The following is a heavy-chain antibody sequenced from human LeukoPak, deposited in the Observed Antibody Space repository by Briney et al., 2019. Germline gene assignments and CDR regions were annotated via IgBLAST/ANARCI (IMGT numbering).Heavy chain of an antibody. V-gene: IGHV4-4*07. Sequence: SETLSLTCSVSGASISSYYWSWVRQPAGKGLEWIGRIYISGTTKHNPSLKSRVTMAVDTSKNQFSLRLTSVTAADTAVYFCARDDVPYRGTYTPFDVWGQGTLVTVSS. CDR1: GASISSYY. CDR2: IYISGTT. CDR3: ARDDVPYRGTYTPFDV. D-gene: IGHD3-10*02. J-gene: IGHJ4*02.